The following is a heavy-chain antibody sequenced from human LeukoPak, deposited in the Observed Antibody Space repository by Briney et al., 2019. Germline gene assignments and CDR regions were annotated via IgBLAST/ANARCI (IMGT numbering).Heavy chain of an antibody. D-gene: IGHD6-6*01. J-gene: IGHJ6*02. V-gene: IGHV3-23*01. CDR2: ISGSGGSI. CDR3: TKDSSSEPWYGTDV. CDR1: GFTFSSYA. Sequence: GGSLRLSCAASGFTFSSYAMSWVRQAPGKGLEWVSAISGSGGSIYYADSAKGRFTISRDNSKNTLYLQMNSLRAEDTAVYYCTKDSSSEPWYGTDVWGQGTTVTVSS.